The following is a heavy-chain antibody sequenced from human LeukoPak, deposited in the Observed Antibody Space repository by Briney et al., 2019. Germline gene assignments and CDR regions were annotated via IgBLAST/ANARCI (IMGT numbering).Heavy chain of an antibody. D-gene: IGHD4-17*01. J-gene: IGHJ4*02. CDR1: GFTFSSHL. Sequence: GGSLRLSCAASGFTFSSHLMHWVRQAQGTGLAWVSSVKSDGTATNYADSVEGRFTISRDNAKNTLYLQMNSLRVEDTAVYYCVRKLAAGDWRQGTLVSVSS. CDR3: VRKLAAGD. CDR2: VKSDGTAT. V-gene: IGHV3-74*01.